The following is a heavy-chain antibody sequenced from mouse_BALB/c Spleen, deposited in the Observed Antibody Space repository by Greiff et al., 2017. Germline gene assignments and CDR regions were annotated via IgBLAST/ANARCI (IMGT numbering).Heavy chain of an antibody. V-gene: IGHV3-2*02. CDR2: ISYSGST. J-gene: IGHJ1*01. CDR1: GYSITSDYA. CDR3: ARGDWYWYFDV. D-gene: IGHD3-3*01. Sequence: ESGPGLVKPSQSLSLTCTVTGYSITSDYAWNWIRQFPGNKLEWMGYISYSGSTSYNPSLKSRISITRDTSKNQFFLQLNSVTTEDTATYYCARGDWYWYFDVWGAGTTVTVSS.